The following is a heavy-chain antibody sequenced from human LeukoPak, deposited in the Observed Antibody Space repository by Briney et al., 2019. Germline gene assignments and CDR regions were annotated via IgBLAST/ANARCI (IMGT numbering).Heavy chain of an antibody. CDR1: GFTFSDYW. CDR3: AGNSSRVLGAFDI. CDR2: VNSDGSST. V-gene: IGHV3-74*01. Sequence: QVGRSLRLSCAASGFTFSDYWMHWVRQAPGKGLVWVSRVNSDGSSTSYADSVKGRFTISRDNAKNTLYLQMNSLRAEDTAVYYCAGNSSRVLGAFDIWGQGTMVTVSS. D-gene: IGHD6-13*01. J-gene: IGHJ3*02.